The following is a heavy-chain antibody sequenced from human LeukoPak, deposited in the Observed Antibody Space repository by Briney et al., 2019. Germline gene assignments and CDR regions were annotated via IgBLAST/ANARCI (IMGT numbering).Heavy chain of an antibody. Sequence: GESLKISCKGSGYSFASYWIGWVRQMPGKGLEWMGIIYPGDSDTRYSPSFQGQVTISADKSISTAYLQWSSLKASDTAMYYCARALSYYYYGMDVWGQGTTVTVSS. CDR1: GYSFASYW. CDR3: ARALSYYYYGMDV. J-gene: IGHJ6*02. CDR2: IYPGDSDT. V-gene: IGHV5-51*01. D-gene: IGHD3-16*02.